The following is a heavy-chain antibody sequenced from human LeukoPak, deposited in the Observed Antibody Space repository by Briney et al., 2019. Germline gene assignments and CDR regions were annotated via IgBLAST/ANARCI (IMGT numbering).Heavy chain of an antibody. CDR3: ARLHCGGDCYSPIWDY. Sequence: SETLSLTCAVSGGSISSSNWWSWVRQPPGKGLEWIGESYHSGSTNYNPSLKSRVTISVDKSKNQFSLKLSSVTAADTAVYYCARLHCGGDCYSPIWDYWGQGTLVTVSS. D-gene: IGHD2-21*02. CDR2: SYHSGST. V-gene: IGHV4-4*02. J-gene: IGHJ4*02. CDR1: GGSISSSNW.